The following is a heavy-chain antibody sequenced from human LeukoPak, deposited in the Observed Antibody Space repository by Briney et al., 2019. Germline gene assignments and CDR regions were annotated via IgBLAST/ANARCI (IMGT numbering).Heavy chain of an antibody. Sequence: ASVKVSCKASGYSFTSYGISWVRQAPGQGLEWMGWISAYNGATNHAHDFQGRVTMTTVTPTTTAYMELRSLRAEDTAVYYCAKDAPSNYYGSGSYIDYWGQGTLVTVSS. CDR3: AKDAPSNYYGSGSYIDY. V-gene: IGHV1-18*01. CDR1: GYSFTSYG. D-gene: IGHD3-10*01. CDR2: ISAYNGAT. J-gene: IGHJ4*02.